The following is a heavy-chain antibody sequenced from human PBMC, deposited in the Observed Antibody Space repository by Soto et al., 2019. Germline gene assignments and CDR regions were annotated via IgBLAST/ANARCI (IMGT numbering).Heavy chain of an antibody. J-gene: IGHJ5*02. D-gene: IGHD3-16*01. CDR3: ARRGTSAAAAGWFDP. CDR2: VYWDDDK. V-gene: IGHV2-5*02. CDR1: GFSLTTAGMG. Sequence: QITLKESGPALVKPTQTLTLTCSFSGFSLTTAGMGVGWIRQPPGKAPEWVALVYWDDDKRYNPSLRSRLTITKDTSKILVVVTLTDMDPVDTGTYYCARRGTSAAAAGWFDPWGQGILVTVSS.